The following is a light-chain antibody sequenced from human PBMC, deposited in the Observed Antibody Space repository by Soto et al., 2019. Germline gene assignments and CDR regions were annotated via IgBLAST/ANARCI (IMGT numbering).Light chain of an antibody. J-gene: IGLJ2*01. CDR3: SSYTSSNTV. CDR2: EVS. Sequence: QSVLTQPASVSGSPGQSITISCTGTSSDVGGYNYVSWYQQHPGKAPKLMIYEVSTRPSGVSNRFSGSKSGNTASLTISGLQAEDEADYYCSSYTSSNTVFGGGTKLTVL. V-gene: IGLV2-14*01. CDR1: SSDVGGYNY.